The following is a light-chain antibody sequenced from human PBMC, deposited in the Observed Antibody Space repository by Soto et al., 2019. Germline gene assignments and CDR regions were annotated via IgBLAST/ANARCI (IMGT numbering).Light chain of an antibody. Sequence: QSALTQPASVSGSPGQSITISCTGTSSDVGGYNYVSWYQQHPGKAPKLMIYDVSNRPSGVSSRLSGSKSGNTASLTISGLQAEDEADYYCSSYTSSSTYVFGIGTKVTV. V-gene: IGLV2-14*01. CDR2: DVS. CDR1: SSDVGGYNY. CDR3: SSYTSSSTYV. J-gene: IGLJ1*01.